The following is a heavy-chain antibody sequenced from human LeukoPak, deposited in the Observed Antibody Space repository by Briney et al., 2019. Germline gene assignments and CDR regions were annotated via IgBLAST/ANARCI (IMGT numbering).Heavy chain of an antibody. CDR1: GYTFTSYG. V-gene: IGHV1-69*13. Sequence: GASVKVSCKASGYTFTSYGISWVRQAPGQGLEWMGGIIPIFGTANYAQKFQGRVTITADESTSTAYMELSSLRSEDTAVYYCARGVLRKRVFYYYYMDVWDKGTTVTISS. CDR3: ARGVLRKRVFYYYYMDV. J-gene: IGHJ6*03. D-gene: IGHD1-14*01. CDR2: IIPIFGTA.